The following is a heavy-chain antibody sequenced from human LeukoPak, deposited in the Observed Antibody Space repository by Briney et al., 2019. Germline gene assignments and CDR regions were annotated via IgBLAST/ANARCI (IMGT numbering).Heavy chain of an antibody. J-gene: IGHJ4*02. CDR2: IYYSGST. Sequence: SETLSLTCTVSGGSISSYYWSWIRQPPGKGLEWIGYIYYSGSTNYNPSLKSRVTISVDTSKNQFSLKLSSVTAADTAVYYCARNNYGENDYWGQGTLVTVSS. V-gene: IGHV4-59*08. CDR3: ARNNYGENDY. D-gene: IGHD3-16*01. CDR1: GGSISSYY.